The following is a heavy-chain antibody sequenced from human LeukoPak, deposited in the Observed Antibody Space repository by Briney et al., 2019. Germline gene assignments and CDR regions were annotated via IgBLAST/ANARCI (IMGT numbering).Heavy chain of an antibody. Sequence: PSETLSLTCTVSGGSISSYYWSWIRQPPGKGLEWIGYIYTSGSTNYNPSLKSRVTISVDTSKNQFSLKLSSVTAADTAVYYCARHQVEDYYGSSGYSSFYAFDIWGQGTMVTVSS. CDR3: ARHQVEDYYGSSGYSSFYAFDI. D-gene: IGHD3-22*01. CDR1: GGSISSYY. J-gene: IGHJ3*02. V-gene: IGHV4-4*09. CDR2: IYTSGST.